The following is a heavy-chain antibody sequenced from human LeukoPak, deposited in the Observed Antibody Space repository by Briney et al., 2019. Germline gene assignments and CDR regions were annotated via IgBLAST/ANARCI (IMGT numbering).Heavy chain of an antibody. CDR3: ARARGWELLGGGSLMAFDI. D-gene: IGHD1-26*01. CDR2: INPSTGGT. CDR1: GYTFTGYY. V-gene: IGHV1-2*02. Sequence: GASVKVSCEASGYTFTGYYMHWVRQAPGQGLEWMGWINPSTGGTNYAQKFQGRVTMTRDTSMTTAYMELSRLGSDDTAVYYCARARGWELLGGGSLMAFDIWGQGTVVTVSS. J-gene: IGHJ3*02.